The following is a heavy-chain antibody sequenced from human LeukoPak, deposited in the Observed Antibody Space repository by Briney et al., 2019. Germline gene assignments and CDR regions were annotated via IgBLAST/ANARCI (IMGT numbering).Heavy chain of an antibody. D-gene: IGHD2-2*01. J-gene: IGHJ4*02. CDR3: ARFQRDKPATHPDY. CDR2: ISSSGSTI. V-gene: IGHV3-11*04. CDR1: GFTFSDYY. Sequence: GGSLRLSCAASGFTFSDYYMSWVRQAPGKGLEWVSYISSSGSTIYYAASVQGRFTISRDNAKTSLYLQMNSLRAEDTAVYCCARFQRDKPATHPDYWGQGTLVTVSS.